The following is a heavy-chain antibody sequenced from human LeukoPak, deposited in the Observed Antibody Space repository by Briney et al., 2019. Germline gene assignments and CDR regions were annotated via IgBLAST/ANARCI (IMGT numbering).Heavy chain of an antibody. CDR2: IRHDGNEK. V-gene: IGHV3-7*05. Sequence: PGGSLRLSCAASGFTFNGYWMAWVRQAPGRGLEWAAHIRHDGNEKNYVDPVKGRFTISRDNTKNTVYPQMDSLRVEDTAVYYCARDDYLGYWGQGTLVTVSS. CDR3: ARDDYLGY. J-gene: IGHJ4*02. CDR1: GFTFNGYW. D-gene: IGHD3-16*01.